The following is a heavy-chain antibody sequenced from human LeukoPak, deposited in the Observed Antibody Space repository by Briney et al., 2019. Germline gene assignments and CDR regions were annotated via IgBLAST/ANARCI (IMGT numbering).Heavy chain of an antibody. Sequence: SETLSLTCTVSGGSISSNSYYWGWIRQPPGKGLEWIGSIYYSGSTYYNPSLKSRVTISVDTSKNQFSLKLSSVTAADTAVYYCARDQDIVGATTNYWGQGTLVTVSS. CDR2: IYYSGST. J-gene: IGHJ4*02. D-gene: IGHD1-26*01. V-gene: IGHV4-39*07. CDR1: GGSISSNSYY. CDR3: ARDQDIVGATTNY.